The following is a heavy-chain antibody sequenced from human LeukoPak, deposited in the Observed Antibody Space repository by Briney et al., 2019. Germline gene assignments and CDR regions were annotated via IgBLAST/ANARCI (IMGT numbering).Heavy chain of an antibody. CDR2: IIPIFGTA. Sequence: ASVKVSCKASGGTFSSYAISWVRQAPGQGLEWMGGIIPIFGTANYAQKFQGRATITADESTSTAYMELSSLRSEDTAVYYCANHAFSGSYYSDYWGQGTLVTVSS. CDR3: ANHAFSGSYYSDY. V-gene: IGHV1-69*13. CDR1: GGTFSSYA. D-gene: IGHD1-26*01. J-gene: IGHJ4*02.